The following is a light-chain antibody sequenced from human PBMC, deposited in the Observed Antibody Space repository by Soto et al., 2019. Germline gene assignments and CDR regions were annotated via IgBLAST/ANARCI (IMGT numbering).Light chain of an antibody. Sequence: DIQMAQSPSTLSASVGDRVTITCRASQSISTWLAWYQQKPGKAPKLLIYDASSLQSGVPSRFSGHGSGTEFTLTISSLQPDDFATYYCQQYNTFWTFGPGTKVDIK. CDR1: QSISTW. CDR2: DAS. V-gene: IGKV1-5*01. CDR3: QQYNTFWT. J-gene: IGKJ1*01.